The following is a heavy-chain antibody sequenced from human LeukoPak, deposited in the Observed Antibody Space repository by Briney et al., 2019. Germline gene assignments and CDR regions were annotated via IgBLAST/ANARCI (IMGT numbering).Heavy chain of an antibody. CDR1: GFTFSVTW. D-gene: IGHD3-10*01. J-gene: IGHJ4*02. Sequence: PGGSLRLSCAASGFTFSVTWMSWVRQAPGKGLEWVSVIYSGDTTFYADSVRGKFTISRDNSKNTLYLQMNSLRAEDTAVYYCASILRSSSGYYFDYWGQGTLVTVSS. V-gene: IGHV3-66*01. CDR2: IYSGDTT. CDR3: ASILRSSSGYYFDY.